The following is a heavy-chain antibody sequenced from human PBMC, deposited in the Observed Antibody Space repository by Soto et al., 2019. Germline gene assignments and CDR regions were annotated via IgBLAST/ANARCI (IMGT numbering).Heavy chain of an antibody. J-gene: IGHJ4*02. D-gene: IGHD2-8*01. CDR1: GYTFTSYG. Sequence: QVQLVQSGAEMEKPGASVKVSCKASGYTFTSYGISWVRQAPGQGLEWMRWMSSYIRNTKDAQKFQDRVTRTTDTSTGTAYMEVRSLRTDDTAVYYCARDDVGYGTSDVCYTKPLDYWGQGALVTVSS. CDR3: ARDDVGYGTSDVCYTKPLDY. CDR2: MSSYIRNT. V-gene: IGHV1-18*01.